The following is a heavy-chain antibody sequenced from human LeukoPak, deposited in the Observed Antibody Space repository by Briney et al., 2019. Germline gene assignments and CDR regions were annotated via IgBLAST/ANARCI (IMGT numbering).Heavy chain of an antibody. Sequence: SETLSLTCAVSGGSISSSNWWSWVRQPPGKGLEWIGGIYHSGSTNYNPSLKSRVTISVDKSKNQFSLKLSSVTAADTAVYFCARRRAGIAGPFDFWGQGILVAVSS. CDR1: GGSISSSNW. CDR2: IYHSGST. J-gene: IGHJ4*02. CDR3: ARRRAGIAGPFDF. V-gene: IGHV4-4*02. D-gene: IGHD6-13*01.